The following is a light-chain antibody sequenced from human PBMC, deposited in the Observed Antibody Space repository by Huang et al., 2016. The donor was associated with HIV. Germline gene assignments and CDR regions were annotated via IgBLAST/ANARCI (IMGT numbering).Light chain of an antibody. CDR2: GAS. CDR1: QSVSNSY. CDR3: QQYGSSPQ. Sequence: EIVLTQSPGTLSLSPGERATLSCRASQSVSNSYLAWYRQRPGQAPRLLIYGASSRATGIPDRFSGSGSGTDFTLTISRLEPEDFALYYCQQYGSSPQFGPGTKVEI. V-gene: IGKV3-20*01. J-gene: IGKJ3*01.